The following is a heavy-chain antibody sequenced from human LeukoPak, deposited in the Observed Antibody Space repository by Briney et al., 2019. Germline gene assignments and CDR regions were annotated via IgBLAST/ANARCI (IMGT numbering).Heavy chain of an antibody. CDR3: AKDIGSHIVVVTALDY. CDR2: ISSGSSYI. J-gene: IGHJ4*02. Sequence: GGSLRLSCAASGFTFSSYSMNWVRQAPGKGLEWVSSISSGSSYIYYADSVKGRFTISRDNAKNSLYLQMNSLRAEDTALYYCAKDIGSHIVVVTALDYWGQGTLVTVSS. CDR1: GFTFSSYS. D-gene: IGHD2-21*02. V-gene: IGHV3-21*04.